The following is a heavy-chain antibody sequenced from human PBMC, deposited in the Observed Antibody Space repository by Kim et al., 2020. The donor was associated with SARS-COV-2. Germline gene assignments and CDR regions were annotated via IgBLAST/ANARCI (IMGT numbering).Heavy chain of an antibody. Sequence: KSRVTISVDTSKNQFSLKLSSVTAADTAVYYCARIRVPNIAVAGTGWFDPWGQGTLVTVSS. CDR3: ARIRVPNIAVAGTGWFDP. D-gene: IGHD6-19*01. J-gene: IGHJ5*02. V-gene: IGHV4-39*01.